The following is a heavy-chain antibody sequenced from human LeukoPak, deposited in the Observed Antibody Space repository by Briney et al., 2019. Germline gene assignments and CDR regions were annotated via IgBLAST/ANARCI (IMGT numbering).Heavy chain of an antibody. CDR3: ASPYYFDSSCIDAFDI. CDR1: GFTFSSYA. V-gene: IGHV3-30-3*01. Sequence: GGSLRLSRAASGFTFSSYAMHWVRQAPGKGLEGVAVISYDGSNKYYADSVKGRFTISRDNSKNTLYLQMNSLRAEDTAVYYGASPYYFDSSCIDAFDIWGQGTMVTVSS. J-gene: IGHJ3*02. D-gene: IGHD3-22*01. CDR2: ISYDGSNK.